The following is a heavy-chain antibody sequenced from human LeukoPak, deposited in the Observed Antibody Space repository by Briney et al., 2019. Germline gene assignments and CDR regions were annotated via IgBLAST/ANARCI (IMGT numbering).Heavy chain of an antibody. V-gene: IGHV1-2*02. CDR2: IDPNSGGT. D-gene: IGHD3-3*01. CDR3: ARDTYYDFWSGYSY. CDR1: GYTFTGYY. J-gene: IGHJ3*01. Sequence: ASVKVSCKASGYTFTGYYVHWVRQAPGQGLEWMGWIDPNSGGTNYAQKFQGRVTMTRDTSISTAYMELSRLRSDDTAVYYCARDTYYDFWSGYSYWGQGTMVTVSS.